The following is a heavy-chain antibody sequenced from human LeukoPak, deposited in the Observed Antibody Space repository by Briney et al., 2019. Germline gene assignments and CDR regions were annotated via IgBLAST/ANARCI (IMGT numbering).Heavy chain of an antibody. Sequence: GGSLRLSCAASGFAFSSHAMSWVRQAPGKGLEWVSGIGVGGGGTCYADSVKGRFTISRDNSKNTLYLQMNSLRAEDTAVYYCAKELYYYDSSGSFDYWGQGTLVAVSS. J-gene: IGHJ4*02. CDR3: AKELYYYDSSGSFDY. CDR2: IGVGGGGT. V-gene: IGHV3-23*01. CDR1: GFAFSSHA. D-gene: IGHD3-22*01.